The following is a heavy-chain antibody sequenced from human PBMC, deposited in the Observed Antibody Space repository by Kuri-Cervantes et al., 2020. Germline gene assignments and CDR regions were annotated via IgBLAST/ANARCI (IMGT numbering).Heavy chain of an antibody. CDR3: ARFGELGSFDY. CDR2: ISGSGGST. D-gene: IGHD7-27*01. Sequence: GESLKISCAASGLTFSSYAMSWVRQAPGKGLEWVSAISGSGGSTYYADSVRGRFTISRDNARNSLYLQMNTLRAEDTAVYYCARFGELGSFDYWGQGTLVTVSS. CDR1: GLTFSSYA. V-gene: IGHV3-23*01. J-gene: IGHJ4*02.